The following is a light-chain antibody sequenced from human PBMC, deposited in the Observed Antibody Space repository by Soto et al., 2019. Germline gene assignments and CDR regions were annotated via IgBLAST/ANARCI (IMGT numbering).Light chain of an antibody. J-gene: IGLJ3*02. CDR3: SAFAATNTFEVL. Sequence: QSALTQPPSVSGSPGQSVTLSCTGTSRDVGAYNYVSWYQKYPGKAPKLMIHEVNQRPSGVPARFSGSKSGNTASLTVYGLQTEDEADYYCSAFAATNTFEVLFGGGTKLTVL. CDR2: EVN. CDR1: SRDVGAYNY. V-gene: IGLV2-8*01.